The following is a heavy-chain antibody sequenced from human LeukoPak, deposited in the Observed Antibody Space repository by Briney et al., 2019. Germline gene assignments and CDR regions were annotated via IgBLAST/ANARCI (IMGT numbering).Heavy chain of an antibody. Sequence: ASVKVSCKASGYTFTSYDINWVRQATGQGREWMGWMNPNSGNTGYAQKFQGRVNMTTDTSTSTAYMELRSLRSDDTAVYYCARDWYGSGSSHAFDIWGQGTMVTVSS. D-gene: IGHD3-10*01. CDR3: ARDWYGSGSSHAFDI. CDR1: GYTFTSYD. J-gene: IGHJ3*02. CDR2: MNPNSGNT. V-gene: IGHV1-8*02.